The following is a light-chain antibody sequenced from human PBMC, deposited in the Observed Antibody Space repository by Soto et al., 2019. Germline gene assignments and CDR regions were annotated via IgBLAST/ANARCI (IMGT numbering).Light chain of an antibody. CDR2: EVT. CDR1: SSDVGGYNF. V-gene: IGLV2-14*01. Sequence: QSALTQPASGSGSPGQSITISCTGTSSDVGGYNFVSWYQHHPGKAPKLIIYEVTTRPSGVSNRFSASKSGNTASLTISGLQAEDEADYYCSSYTNTSTLVGFGGGTKVTVL. CDR3: SSYTNTSTLVG. J-gene: IGLJ2*01.